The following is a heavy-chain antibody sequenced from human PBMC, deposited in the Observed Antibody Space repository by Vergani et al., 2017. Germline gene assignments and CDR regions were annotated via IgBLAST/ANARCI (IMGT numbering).Heavy chain of an antibody. V-gene: IGHV3-23*01. Sequence: EVQLLESGGGSAQPGESLRLSCVASGFTFTAHGLNWVRQAPGKGLEWVSGISGQNFRTHYADSVKGRFTISRDDSKNTVYLQINSLRAEDTAFYYCVRARVCGGGRCTPNMDVWGKGTTVTVSS. CDR2: ISGQNFRT. CDR1: GFTFTAHG. D-gene: IGHD2-15*01. J-gene: IGHJ6*03. CDR3: VRARVCGGGRCTPNMDV.